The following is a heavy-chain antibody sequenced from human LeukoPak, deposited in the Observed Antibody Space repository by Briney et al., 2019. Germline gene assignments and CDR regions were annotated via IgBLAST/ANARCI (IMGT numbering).Heavy chain of an antibody. J-gene: IGHJ4*02. CDR1: GFTFSGST. CDR2: IRSKTNSYAT. Sequence: GGSLRLSCAASGFTFSGSTMNWVRQASGKGLEWVGLIRSKTNSYATAYAASVNGRFTISRDDSKSTAYLQMNTLKTEDTAVYYCTTVSGYRTFDYWGQGTLVTVSS. V-gene: IGHV3-73*01. CDR3: TTVSGYRTFDY. D-gene: IGHD5-18*01.